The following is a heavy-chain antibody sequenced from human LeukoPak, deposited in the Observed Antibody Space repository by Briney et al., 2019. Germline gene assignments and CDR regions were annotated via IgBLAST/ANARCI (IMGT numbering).Heavy chain of an antibody. CDR1: AFTFRNYE. CDR2: ISSSGSTV. D-gene: IGHD6-19*01. Sequence: GGSLRLSCAASAFTFRNYEMNWVRQAPEKGLEWVSYISSSGSTVYYADSVKGRLTISRDNAKNSLYLQMNSLRAEDTALYYCARGPSVGSGWSPDLWGQGTLVTVSS. CDR3: ARGPSVGSGWSPDL. V-gene: IGHV3-48*03. J-gene: IGHJ5*02.